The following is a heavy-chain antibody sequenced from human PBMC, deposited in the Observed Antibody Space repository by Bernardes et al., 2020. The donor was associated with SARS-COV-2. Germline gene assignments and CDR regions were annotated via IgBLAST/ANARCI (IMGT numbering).Heavy chain of an antibody. D-gene: IGHD6-19*01. CDR2: IKEDGSEK. CDR3: AIGAVAGTESFGF. CDR1: GFTFSSYW. J-gene: IGHJ4*02. V-gene: IGHV3-7*01. Sequence: GGSLRLSCAASGFTFSSYWMSWVRQAPGKGLEWVANIKEDGSEKNYVDSVKGRFTISRDNSKNMLFLQMNSLRTEDTAVHFCAIGAVAGTESFGFWGQGALVTVSS.